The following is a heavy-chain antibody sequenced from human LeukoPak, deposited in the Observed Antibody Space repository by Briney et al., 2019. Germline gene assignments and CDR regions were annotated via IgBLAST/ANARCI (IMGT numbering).Heavy chain of an antibody. CDR1: GYSISSGYY. J-gene: IGHJ3*02. V-gene: IGHV4-38-2*01. Sequence: SETLSLTCAVSGYSISSGYYWGWIRQPPGKGLEWIGSIYHSGSTYYNPSLKSRVTISVDTSKNQFSLKLSSVTAADTAVYYCAGLVLAANPYAFDIWGQGTMVTVSS. CDR3: AGLVLAANPYAFDI. D-gene: IGHD2-2*01. CDR2: IYHSGST.